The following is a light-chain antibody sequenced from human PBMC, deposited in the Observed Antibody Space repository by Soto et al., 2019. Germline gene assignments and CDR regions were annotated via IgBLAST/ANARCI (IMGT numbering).Light chain of an antibody. Sequence: QLVLTQSPSASASLGASVKLTCTLSSGHSSCAIAWHQQQPEKGPRYLMKLSSDGSHSKGDGIPDRFSGSSSGAERYLTISSLQSEDEADYYCQTWDTGARVVFGGGTQLTVL. CDR1: SGHSSCA. V-gene: IGLV4-69*01. J-gene: IGLJ2*01. CDR3: QTWDTGARVV. CDR2: LSSDGSH.